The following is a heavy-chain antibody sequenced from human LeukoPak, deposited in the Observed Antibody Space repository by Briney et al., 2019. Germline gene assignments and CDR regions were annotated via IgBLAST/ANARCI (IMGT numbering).Heavy chain of an antibody. CDR3: TRDRDIVVVVAAMGGFLDNYYYYMDV. CDR1: GFTFSSYA. CDR2: ISYDGSNK. Sequence: GGSLRLSCAASGFTFSSYAMHRVRQAPGKGLEWVAVISYDGSNKYYADSVKGRFTISRDNSKNTLYLQMNSLRAEDTAVYYCTRDRDIVVVVAAMGGFLDNYYYYMDVWGKGTTVTISS. J-gene: IGHJ6*03. V-gene: IGHV3-30*04. D-gene: IGHD2-15*01.